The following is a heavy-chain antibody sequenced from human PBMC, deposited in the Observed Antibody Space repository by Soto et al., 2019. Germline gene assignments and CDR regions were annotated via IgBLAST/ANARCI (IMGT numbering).Heavy chain of an antibody. CDR2: IYYSGST. CDR1: GGSISSYY. J-gene: IGHJ5*02. D-gene: IGHD3-10*01. CDR3: ANYSSGGYPRIDP. Sequence: SETLSLTCTVSGGSISSYYWNWIRQPPGKGLEWIGYIYYSGSTNYNPSLKSRVTISVDTSKNQFSLKLSSGTTADTAVYYCANYSSGGYPRIDPWGQGTLVTVSS. V-gene: IGHV4-59*01.